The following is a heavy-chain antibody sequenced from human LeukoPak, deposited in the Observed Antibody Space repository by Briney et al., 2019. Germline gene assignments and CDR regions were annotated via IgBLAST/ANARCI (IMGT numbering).Heavy chain of an antibody. V-gene: IGHV3-23*01. J-gene: IGHJ4*02. CDR1: GFTFSSDA. CDR3: AKWDYSGSGGYPDTSNDF. CDR2: IIGSGYNT. Sequence: GGSLRLSCADSGFTFSSDAMSWVRQAPGKGLECVSAIIGSGYNTYYADSLKGRFTISRDNSRNTLYLQMNSLRGEDTAVYYCAKWDYSGSGGYPDTSNDFWGQGTLVTVSS. D-gene: IGHD3-10*01.